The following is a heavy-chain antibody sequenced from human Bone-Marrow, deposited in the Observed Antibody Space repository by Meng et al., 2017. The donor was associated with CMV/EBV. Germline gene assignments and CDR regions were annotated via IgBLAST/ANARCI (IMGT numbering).Heavy chain of an antibody. Sequence: ASVKVSCKASKYTFTTYYIHWVRQAPGQGLEWMGIINPNGGTTSCAEKFLGRVTMTSDTSTGTVYMEMSSLRSDDTAVYYCARDLPGVVVPAAPLTYYYGMDVWGQGTTVTVS. CDR2: INPNGGTT. CDR1: KYTFTTYY. CDR3: ARDLPGVVVPAAPLTYYYGMDV. V-gene: IGHV1-46*01. D-gene: IGHD2-2*01. J-gene: IGHJ6*02.